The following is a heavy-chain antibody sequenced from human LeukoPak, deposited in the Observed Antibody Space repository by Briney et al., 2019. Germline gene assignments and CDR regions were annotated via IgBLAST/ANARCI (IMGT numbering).Heavy chain of an antibody. Sequence: GGSLRLSCAASGFTFSSYSMNWVRQAPGKGLEWVSYISGSSSTIYYADPVKGRFIISRDNAKNSLYLQMNSLRAEDTAVYYCARGSLGYCSGTTCYYFYMDVWGKGTTVTVSS. CDR1: GFTFSSYS. CDR3: ARGSLGYCSGTTCYYFYMDV. CDR2: ISGSSSTI. V-gene: IGHV3-48*04. J-gene: IGHJ6*03. D-gene: IGHD2-2*01.